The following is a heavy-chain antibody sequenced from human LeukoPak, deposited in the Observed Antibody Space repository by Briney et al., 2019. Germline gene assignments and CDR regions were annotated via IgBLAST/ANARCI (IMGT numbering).Heavy chain of an antibody. V-gene: IGHV4-59*01. J-gene: IGHJ4*02. D-gene: IGHD4-17*01. CDR2: IYYSGGT. Sequence: SETLSLTCTVSGGSISSYYWNWIRQSPGKGLEWIGYIYYSGGTNYNPSLKSRVTISVDTSKNQFSLKLSSVTAADTAVYYCAGSSKDDYGDYGLDYWGQGTLVTVSS. CDR1: GGSISSYY. CDR3: AGSSKDDYGDYGLDY.